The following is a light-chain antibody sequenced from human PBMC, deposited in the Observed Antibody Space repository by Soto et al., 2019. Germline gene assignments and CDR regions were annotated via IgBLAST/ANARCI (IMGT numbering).Light chain of an antibody. Sequence: IVLTHSPATLSLSPGERATLSFRASQSVTSYLAWYQQKPGQAPRLLIYYISTRATGIPARFSGSGSGTEFTLTINSLQSEDSAVYYCHQRSSWPLTFGGGAKVDIK. CDR2: YIS. J-gene: IGKJ4*01. V-gene: IGKV3-11*01. CDR3: HQRSSWPLT. CDR1: QSVTSY.